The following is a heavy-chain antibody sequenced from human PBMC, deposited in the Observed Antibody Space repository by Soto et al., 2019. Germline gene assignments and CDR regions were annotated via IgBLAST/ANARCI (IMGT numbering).Heavy chain of an antibody. CDR2: IYYSGST. V-gene: IGHV4-30-4*01. D-gene: IGHD6-19*01. CDR1: GGSISSGDYY. Sequence: QVQLQESGPGLVKLSQTLSLTCTVSGGSISSGDYYWSWIRQPPGKGLEWIGYIYYSGSTYYNPSLKSRVTISVDTSKNQFSLKLSSVTVADTAVYYCARDRNGAGNYFDYWGQGTLVTVSS. CDR3: ARDRNGAGNYFDY. J-gene: IGHJ4*02.